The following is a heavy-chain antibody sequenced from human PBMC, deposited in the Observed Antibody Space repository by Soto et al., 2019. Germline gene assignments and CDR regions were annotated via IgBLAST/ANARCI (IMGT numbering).Heavy chain of an antibody. J-gene: IGHJ1*01. D-gene: IGHD3-22*01. CDR3: ATEYYYDSFQP. CDR2: FDPEDGET. CDR1: LYTLTELS. V-gene: IGHV1-24*01. Sequence: VNVSCKVSLYTLTELSMHWVRPAPGKGLEWMGGFDPEDGETIYAQKFQGRVTMTEDTSTDTAYMELSSLRSEDTAVYYCATEYYYDSFQPWGQGTLVTVSS.